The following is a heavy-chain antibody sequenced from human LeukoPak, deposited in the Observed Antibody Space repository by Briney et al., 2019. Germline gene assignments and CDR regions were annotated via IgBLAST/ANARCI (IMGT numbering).Heavy chain of an antibody. CDR2: ISSSSSYI. J-gene: IGHJ4*02. CDR1: GFTFNNYN. CDR3: ARDNYYGSGSLDY. D-gene: IGHD3-10*01. V-gene: IGHV3-21*01. Sequence: GGSLRLSCATSGFTFNNYNMNWVRQAPGKGLEWVSSISSSSSYIYYADSVKGRFAISRDNAKNSLYLQMNSLRAEDTAVYYCARDNYYGSGSLDYWGQGTLVTVSS.